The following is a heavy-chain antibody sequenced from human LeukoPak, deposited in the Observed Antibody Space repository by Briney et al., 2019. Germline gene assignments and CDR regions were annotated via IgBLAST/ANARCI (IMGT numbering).Heavy chain of an antibody. CDR1: GGSNSSYH. V-gene: IGHV4-4*07. Sequence: TSETLSLTCTVSGGSNSSYHWRGMRQPAGKGLEWIGRIYNSGITNYNPSLKSRVTMSMDTSMNQFSMKLRSVTAADTAVYYCARDYGDFPAYYFDYWGQGTLVTVSS. D-gene: IGHD4-17*01. CDR2: IYNSGIT. CDR3: ARDYGDFPAYYFDY. J-gene: IGHJ4*02.